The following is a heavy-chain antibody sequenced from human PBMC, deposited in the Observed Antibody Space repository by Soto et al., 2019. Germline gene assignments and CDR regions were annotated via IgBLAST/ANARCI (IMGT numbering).Heavy chain of an antibody. CDR1: GYTFTSYA. CDR2: INVGNGNT. CDR3: ARARIIATFDY. D-gene: IGHD6-13*01. Sequence: QVQLVQSGAEVKKPGASVKVSCKASGYTFTSYAMHWVRQAPGQRLEWMGWINVGNGNTKYSQRFQGRVTITRDTSASTADMELSSLRSEDTAVYYCARARIIATFDYWGQGTLVTVSS. J-gene: IGHJ4*02. V-gene: IGHV1-3*01.